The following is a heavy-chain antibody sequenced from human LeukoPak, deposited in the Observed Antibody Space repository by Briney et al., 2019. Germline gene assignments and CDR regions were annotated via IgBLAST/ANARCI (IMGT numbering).Heavy chain of an antibody. CDR1: GGAFSGYY. CDR3: ARSSSSWDLDY. D-gene: IGHD6-13*01. J-gene: IGHJ4*02. Sequence: SETLSLTCAVYGGAFSGYYWSWIRQPPGKGLEWIGEINHSGSTNYNPSLKSRVTILIDTSKNQLSLKLSSVTAADRAVYYCARSSSSWDLDYWGQGTLVTVSS. CDR2: INHSGST. V-gene: IGHV4-34*01.